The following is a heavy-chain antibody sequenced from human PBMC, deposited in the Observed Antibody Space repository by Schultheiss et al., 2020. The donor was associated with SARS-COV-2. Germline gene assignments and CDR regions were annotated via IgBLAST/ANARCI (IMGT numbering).Heavy chain of an antibody. J-gene: IGHJ4*02. D-gene: IGHD4-11*01. CDR1: GFSLSTSGVG. CDR2: IYWDDDK. Sequence: SGPTLVKPTQTLTLTCTFSGFSLSTSGVGVGWIRQPPGKALEWLALIYWDDDKRYSTSLKSRLTISKDTSKSQVVLTMTNMDPVDTATYYCARIRWTTVTIFLPDYWGQGTLVTVSS. CDR3: ARIRWTTVTIFLPDY. V-gene: IGHV2-5*02.